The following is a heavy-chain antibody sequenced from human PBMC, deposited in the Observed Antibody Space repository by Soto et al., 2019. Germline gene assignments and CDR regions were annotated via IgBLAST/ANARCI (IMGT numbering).Heavy chain of an antibody. CDR3: ARDTMVVRYYYYYYGMDV. Sequence: GASVKVSCKASGYTFTRYYMHWVRQAPGQGLEWMGIINPSGGSTSYAQKFQGRVTMTRDTSTSTVYMELSSLRSEDTAVYYCARDTMVVRYYYYYYGMDVWGQGTTVTVSS. J-gene: IGHJ6*02. V-gene: IGHV1-46*01. CDR1: GYTFTRYY. CDR2: INPSGGST. D-gene: IGHD2-15*01.